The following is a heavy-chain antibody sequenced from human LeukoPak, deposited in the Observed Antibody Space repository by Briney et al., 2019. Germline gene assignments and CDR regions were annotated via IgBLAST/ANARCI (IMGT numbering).Heavy chain of an antibody. Sequence: PGGSLRLSCVMSGFTFSNYAMNWVRKAPGKGLEWFSDISTSSDSTYHIESVRGRFTISRDNSKNTLYLQMNSLRVDDTAVYYCASGLYGGVFDNWGQGTLVTVSS. V-gene: IGHV3-23*01. CDR1: GFTFSNYA. J-gene: IGHJ4*02. D-gene: IGHD4/OR15-4a*01. CDR2: ISTSSDST. CDR3: ASGLYGGVFDN.